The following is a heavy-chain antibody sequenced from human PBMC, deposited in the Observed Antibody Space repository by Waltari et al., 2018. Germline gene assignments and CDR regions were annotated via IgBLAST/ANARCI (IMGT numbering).Heavy chain of an antibody. D-gene: IGHD3-3*01. CDR1: GGSIFGGDNY. Sequence: QVQLQESGPGLVRPSQTLSLTCTVSGGSIFGGDNYWGWIRQPPGKGLEWLGYMYYSGSTYYNPPLKSRVTISVDTSKNQCAMKLSSVTAADTAVYSGARWITIFGVVTIGAFDIWGQGTMVSVSS. V-gene: IGHV4-30-4*01. CDR2: MYYSGST. CDR3: ARWITIFGVVTIGAFDI. J-gene: IGHJ3*02.